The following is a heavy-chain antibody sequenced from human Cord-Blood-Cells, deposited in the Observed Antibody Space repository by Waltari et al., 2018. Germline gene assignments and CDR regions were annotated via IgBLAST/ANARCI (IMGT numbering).Heavy chain of an antibody. D-gene: IGHD5-12*01. V-gene: IGHV4-39*01. J-gene: IGHJ3*02. CDR1: GGSISSSSYY. Sequence: QLQLQESGPGLVKPSETLSLPCTVSGGSISSSSYYSGWIRQPPGKGLEWIGSIYYSGSTYYNPSLKSRVTISVDTSKNQFSLKLSSVTAADTAVYYCARQVATIRDAFDIWGQGTMVTVSS. CDR2: IYYSGST. CDR3: ARQVATIRDAFDI.